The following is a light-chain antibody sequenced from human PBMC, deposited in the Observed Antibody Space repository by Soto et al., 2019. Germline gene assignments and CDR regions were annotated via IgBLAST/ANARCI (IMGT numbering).Light chain of an antibody. CDR3: LLYYGGVGGV. CDR2: STT. J-gene: IGLJ2*01. Sequence: QAVVTQEPSLTVSPGGTVTLTRGSSTGAVTSGHYPYWFQQKPGQAPRTLIYSTTNKNSWTPARFSGSLLGDNAALTLSGTKPEDEANYDCLLYYGGVGGVFGGGTKLTVL. CDR1: TGAVTSGHY. V-gene: IGLV7-46*01.